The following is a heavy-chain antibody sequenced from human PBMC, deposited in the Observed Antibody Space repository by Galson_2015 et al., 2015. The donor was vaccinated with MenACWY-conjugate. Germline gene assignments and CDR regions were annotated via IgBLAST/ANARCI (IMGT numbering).Heavy chain of an antibody. Sequence: SLRLSCAGSGFTFSNYWMSWVRQAPGKGLEWVANIKQDGSEKYYVDSVKGRFTISRDNAKISLHLQMNSLRAEDTAVYYCARKIKAVAGENYYYYGMDVWGQGTTVTVSS. J-gene: IGHJ6*02. CDR2: IKQDGSEK. V-gene: IGHV3-7*03. D-gene: IGHD6-19*01. CDR1: GFTFSNYW. CDR3: ARKIKAVAGENYYYYGMDV.